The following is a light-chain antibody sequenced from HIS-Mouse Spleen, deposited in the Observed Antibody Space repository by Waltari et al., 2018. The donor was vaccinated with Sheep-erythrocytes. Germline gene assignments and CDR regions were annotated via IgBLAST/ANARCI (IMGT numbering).Light chain of an antibody. J-gene: IGLJ2*01. Sequence: SYELTQPPSVSVSPGQTASITCSGDKLGDKYACWYQQKPGQSPVLVIYQDSKRPSGIPARFSGSSSGNTASLTITGAQAEDEADYYCNSRDSSGNHVVFGGGTKLTVL. V-gene: IGLV3-1*01. CDR3: NSRDSSGNHVV. CDR1: KLGDKY. CDR2: QDS.